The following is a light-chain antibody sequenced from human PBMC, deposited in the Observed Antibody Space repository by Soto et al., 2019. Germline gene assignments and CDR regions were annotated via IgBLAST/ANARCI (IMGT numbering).Light chain of an antibody. V-gene: IGKV1-39*01. CDR1: QSISNY. CDR3: QQSYSTPRT. CDR2: AAS. J-gene: IGKJ1*01. Sequence: DIQMTQSPSSLSASVGDRVTITCRASQSISNYLNWYQQKPGKAPKLLMFAASSLQSGVPSRFSGGGSGTDVTLTISSLQPDDYSTDYCQQSYSTPRTFGQGTKVEIK.